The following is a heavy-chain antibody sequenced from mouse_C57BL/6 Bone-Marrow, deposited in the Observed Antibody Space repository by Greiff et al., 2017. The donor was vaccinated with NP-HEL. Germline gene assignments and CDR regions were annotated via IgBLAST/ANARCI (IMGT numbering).Heavy chain of an antibody. CDR2: IYPRSGNT. D-gene: IGHD2-5*01. J-gene: IGHJ1*03. CDR3: AYSNYGWYFDV. Sequence: VQVVESGAELARPGASVKLSCKASGYTFTSYGISWVKQRTGQGLEWIGEIYPRSGNTYYNEKFKGKATLTADKSSSTAYMELRSLTSEDSAVYFCAYSNYGWYFDVWGTGTTVTVSS. CDR1: GYTFTSYG. V-gene: IGHV1-81*01.